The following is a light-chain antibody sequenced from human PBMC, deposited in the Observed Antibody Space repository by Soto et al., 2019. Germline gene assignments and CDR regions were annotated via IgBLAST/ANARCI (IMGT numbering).Light chain of an antibody. CDR3: QQYNTWPDMYT. J-gene: IGKJ2*01. CDR1: QSLRSS. V-gene: IGKV3-15*01. CDR2: GAS. Sequence: EIVMTQSPATMSLSPGERATLSCRASQSLRSSIAWYQQKPGQAPRLLIYGASTRATGVPARFSGSVSGTEFTLTLSSLQSEDFAVYYCQQYNTWPDMYTFGQGTKLEIK.